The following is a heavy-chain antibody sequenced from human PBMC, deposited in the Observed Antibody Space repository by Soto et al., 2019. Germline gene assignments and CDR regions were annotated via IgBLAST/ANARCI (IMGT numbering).Heavy chain of an antibody. Sequence: EVQLEESGGGSVQLGESLRVSCVASGFTFRNQWMHWVRQVPGKGLVWVCRINGDGTRASYADFVKGRFTISRDNAQNLLFLQMKSLRVDDTGVYHCARGGAGGRGDAIDIWGPGTTVAVSS. V-gene: IGHV3-74*01. D-gene: IGHD3-16*01. CDR3: ARGGAGGRGDAIDI. CDR2: INGDGTRA. J-gene: IGHJ3*02. CDR1: GFTFRNQW.